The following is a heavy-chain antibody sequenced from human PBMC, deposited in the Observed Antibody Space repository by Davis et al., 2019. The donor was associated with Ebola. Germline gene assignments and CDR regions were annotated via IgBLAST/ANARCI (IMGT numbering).Heavy chain of an antibody. CDR3: ARGAGWELVVLIDF. D-gene: IGHD1-26*01. CDR1: GFTFSSYS. J-gene: IGHJ4*02. Sequence: PGGSLRLSCAASGFTFSSYSMNWVRQAPGKGLEWVSSISSSSDYIYYADSVKGRFTISRDNAKNSLSLQMISLRAEDTAVYYCARGAGWELVVLIDFWGQGTLVTVSS. CDR2: ISSSSDYI. V-gene: IGHV3-21*01.